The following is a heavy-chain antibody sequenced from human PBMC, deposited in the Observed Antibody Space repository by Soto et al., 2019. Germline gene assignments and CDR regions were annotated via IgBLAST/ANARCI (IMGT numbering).Heavy chain of an antibody. J-gene: IGHJ4*02. D-gene: IGHD3-10*02. Sequence: PGGSLRLSCAASGLSFSDYYMSWIRQAPGKGLEWIAYITSSSSTIYYADSVKGRFTISRNDAKNSLYLQLDSLRAEDTAVYYCATVFRSSHFNYWGQGTLVTVSS. CDR1: GLSFSDYY. CDR2: ITSSSSTI. CDR3: ATVFRSSHFNY. V-gene: IGHV3-11*01.